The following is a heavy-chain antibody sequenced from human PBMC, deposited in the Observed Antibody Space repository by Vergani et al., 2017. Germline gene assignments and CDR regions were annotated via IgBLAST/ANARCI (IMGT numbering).Heavy chain of an antibody. Sequence: QLQLVEPAGGVVQPGGSLRLSCAASGFTFSNFGMHWIRQAPGKGLEWLAYIGKDGINTISSDAVEGRFTVSRDNSKDILYLQMVSLRIEDTALYCCAKYFRDSTDGLPDSWGQGTLVIVSS. CDR2: IGKDGINT. V-gene: IGHV3-30*02. CDR1: GFTFSNFG. CDR3: AKYFRDSTDGLPDS. J-gene: IGHJ4*02. D-gene: IGHD2/OR15-2a*01.